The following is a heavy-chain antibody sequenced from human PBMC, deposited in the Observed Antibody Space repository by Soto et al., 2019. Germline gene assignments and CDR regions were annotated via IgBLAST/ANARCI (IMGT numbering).Heavy chain of an antibody. V-gene: IGHV4-4*02. CDR2: IYHSGST. Sequence: PSETLSLTCAVSGGSISSSNWWSWVRQPPGKGLEWIGEIYHSGSTNYNPSLKSRVTTSVDKSKNQFSLKLSSVTAADTAVYYCATGYYDILTGYYGYFDYWGQGTLVTVSS. CDR1: GGSISSSNW. D-gene: IGHD3-9*01. J-gene: IGHJ4*02. CDR3: ATGYYDILTGYYGYFDY.